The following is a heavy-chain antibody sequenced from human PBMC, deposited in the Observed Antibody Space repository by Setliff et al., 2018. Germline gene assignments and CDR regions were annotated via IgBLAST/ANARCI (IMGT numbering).Heavy chain of an antibody. CDR2: IISMFGTT. Sequence: SVKVSCKASGGTFSTYAISWVRQAPGQGLEWMGGIISMFGTTNYAQKFQGRVTISRDNSKNTLYLQMNSLRIEDTAVYYCAKDRDPCSSTSCFYYYMDVWGKGTTVTVSS. V-gene: IGHV1-69*05. CDR3: AKDRDPCSSTSCFYYYMDV. D-gene: IGHD2-2*01. J-gene: IGHJ6*03. CDR1: GGTFSTYA.